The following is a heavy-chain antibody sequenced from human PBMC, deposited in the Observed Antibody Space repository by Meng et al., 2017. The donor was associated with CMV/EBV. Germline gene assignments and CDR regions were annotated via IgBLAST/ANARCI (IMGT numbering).Heavy chain of an antibody. J-gene: IGHJ6*02. D-gene: IGHD3-3*01. CDR3: ARDVWSIFGVVLKEVGLDV. Sequence: SSYDINWVRQAPGKGLGWVGSIYYSGSTYYTPSLKSRVTISVDTSKNQFSLKLSSVTAADTAVYYCARDVWSIFGVVLKEVGLDVWGQGTTVTVSS. CDR1: SSYDI. CDR2: IYYSGST. V-gene: IGHV4-39*07.